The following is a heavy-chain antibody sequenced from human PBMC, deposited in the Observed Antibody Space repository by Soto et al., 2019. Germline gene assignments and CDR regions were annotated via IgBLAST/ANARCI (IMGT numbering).Heavy chain of an antibody. Sequence: QVQLVQSGAEVRQPASSVKVSCKTSGGTFSSYAISWVRQAPGQGLEWMGGIVPIVDTSTYAQKFQGRVTITADESTSTAYMELSSLGSDETAIYYCVRVVAIPGYPDNWGQRPLVPVSS. CDR2: IVPIVDTS. D-gene: IGHD5-12*01. J-gene: IGHJ4*02. V-gene: IGHV1-69*12. CDR3: VRVVAIPGYPDN. CDR1: GGTFSSYA.